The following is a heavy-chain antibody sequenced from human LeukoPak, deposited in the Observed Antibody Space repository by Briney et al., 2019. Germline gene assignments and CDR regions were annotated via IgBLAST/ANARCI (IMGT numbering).Heavy chain of an antibody. Sequence: GGSLRLSCAASGFIFSNYAMSWVRQVPGRGLEWVSTISSRGDSTYVADSAKGRFTISRDNSKNSLYLQMNTVRAEDTAVYYCVKGPRPDITVAHTVENWGQGTLVTVSS. J-gene: IGHJ4*02. D-gene: IGHD6-19*01. CDR2: ISSRGDST. CDR1: GFIFSNYA. CDR3: VKGPRPDITVAHTVEN. V-gene: IGHV3-23*01.